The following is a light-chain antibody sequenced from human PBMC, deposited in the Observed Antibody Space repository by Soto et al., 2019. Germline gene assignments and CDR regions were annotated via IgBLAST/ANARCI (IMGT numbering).Light chain of an antibody. J-gene: IGKJ4*01. V-gene: IGKV3-15*01. CDR1: QSVGGK. Sequence: EIVMTQSPATLSVSPGERATLSCRASQSVGGKLAWYQQKPGQAPRLLIYGASTRATSIPARFSGSGSGTEFTLTISSLQSEDSAVYYWQQYNDRPLTFGGGATVEI. CDR2: GAS. CDR3: QQYNDRPLT.